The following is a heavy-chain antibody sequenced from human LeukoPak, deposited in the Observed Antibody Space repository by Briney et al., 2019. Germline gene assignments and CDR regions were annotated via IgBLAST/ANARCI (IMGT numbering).Heavy chain of an antibody. CDR3: ARQKYYYGSGSYFGINWFDP. Sequence: PSETLSLTCAVYGGSFSGYYWSWIRQPPGKGLEWIGSIYYSGSTYYNPSLKSRVTISVDTSKNQFSLKLSSVTAADTAVYYCARQKYYYGSGSYFGINWFDPWGQGTLVTVSS. D-gene: IGHD3-10*01. V-gene: IGHV4-34*01. CDR1: GGSFSGYY. CDR2: IYYSGST. J-gene: IGHJ5*02.